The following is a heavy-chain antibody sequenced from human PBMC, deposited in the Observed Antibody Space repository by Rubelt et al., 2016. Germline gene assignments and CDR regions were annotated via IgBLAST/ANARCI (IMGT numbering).Heavy chain of an antibody. CDR3: ARSSSGYEKLPYYFDY. J-gene: IGHJ4*02. D-gene: IGHD5-12*01. CDR2: ISSSSSYI. CDR1: GFTFSSYS. V-gene: IGHV3-21*01. Sequence: VQPGGSLRLSCAASGFTFSSYSMNWVRQAPGKGLEWVSSISSSSSYIYYADSVKGRFTISRDNAKNSLYLQMNSLGAEDTAVYYCARSSSGYEKLPYYFDYWGQGTLVTVSS.